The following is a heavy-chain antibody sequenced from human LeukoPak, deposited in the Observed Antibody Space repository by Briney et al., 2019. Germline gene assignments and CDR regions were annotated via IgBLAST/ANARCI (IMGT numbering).Heavy chain of an antibody. V-gene: IGHV1-2*04. D-gene: IGHD2-21*02. CDR1: GYTFTGYY. CDR3: ARDRDPHCGGDCDFDY. Sequence: ASVKVSCKASGYTFTGYYMHWVRQAPGQGLEWMGWINPNSGGTNYAQKFQGWVTMTRDTSISTAYMELSRLRSDDTAVYYCARDRDPHCGGDCDFDYWGQGTLVTVSS. CDR2: INPNSGGT. J-gene: IGHJ4*02.